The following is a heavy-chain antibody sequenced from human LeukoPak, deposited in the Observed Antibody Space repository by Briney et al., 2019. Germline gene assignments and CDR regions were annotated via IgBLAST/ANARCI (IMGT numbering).Heavy chain of an antibody. V-gene: IGHV1-2*02. Sequence: ASVKVSCKASGYTFAAYYMYWVRQAPGQGLEWMGWIRPNSGVTNYTQKFQGRVTMTRDTSINTAYMELSSLRSEDTAVYYCATDLPRYYDSTSMLSSYWGQGTLVTVSS. D-gene: IGHD3-22*01. CDR2: IRPNSGVT. CDR3: ATDLPRYYDSTSMLSSY. J-gene: IGHJ4*02. CDR1: GYTFAAYY.